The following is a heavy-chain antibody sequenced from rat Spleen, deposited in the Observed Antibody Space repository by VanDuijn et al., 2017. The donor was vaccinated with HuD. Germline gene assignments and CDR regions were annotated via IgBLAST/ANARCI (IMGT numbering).Heavy chain of an antibody. CDR1: GFTFKNYW. D-gene: IGHD1-2*01. V-gene: IGHV5-31*01. J-gene: IGHJ4*01. Sequence: EVQLVESGGGLVQPGRSLKLSCVASGFTFKNYWMTWIRQAPGKGLEWVASITNSAGSTYYPDSVKGRFTISRDNAKSTLYLQMNSLRSEDTATYYCARPDSSRYAMDAWGQGASVTVSS. CDR2: ITNSAGST. CDR3: ARPDSSRYAMDA.